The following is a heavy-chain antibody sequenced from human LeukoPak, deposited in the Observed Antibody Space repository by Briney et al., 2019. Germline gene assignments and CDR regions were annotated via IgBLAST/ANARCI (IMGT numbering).Heavy chain of an antibody. D-gene: IGHD6-19*01. Sequence: ASLKVSCKASGYTFTSRDINWVRQATGEGLEWMGWMNRNSGNTGYGQSFQGRITMTRDISIGTAYMELSNLTSEDTAIYYCTRGSSGRRDNWGQGTLVTVSA. CDR1: GYTFTSRD. CDR3: TRGSSGRRDN. CDR2: MNRNSGNT. J-gene: IGHJ4*02. V-gene: IGHV1-8*01.